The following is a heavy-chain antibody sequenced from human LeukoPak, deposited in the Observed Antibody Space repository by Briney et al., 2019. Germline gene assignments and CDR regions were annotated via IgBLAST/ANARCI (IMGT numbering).Heavy chain of an antibody. CDR3: TRDSGPPRITIFGVVPNWFDP. D-gene: IGHD3-3*01. Sequence: GGSLRLSCTASGFTFGDYAMSWFRQAPGKGLEWVGFIRSKAYGGTTEYAASVKGRFTISRDDSKSIAYLQMNSLKTEDTAVYYCTRDSGPPRITIFGVVPNWFDPWGQGTLVTVSS. V-gene: IGHV3-49*03. J-gene: IGHJ5*02. CDR1: GFTFGDYA. CDR2: IRSKAYGGTT.